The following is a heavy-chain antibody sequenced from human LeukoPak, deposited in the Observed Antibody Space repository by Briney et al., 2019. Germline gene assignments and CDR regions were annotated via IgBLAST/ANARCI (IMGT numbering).Heavy chain of an antibody. Sequence: GGSLRLSCAASGFTFSSYGMHWVRQAPGKGLEWVAFIRYDGSNKYYADSVKGRFTISRDNAKNSLYLQMNSLRAEDTAVYYCARDWRDGYNLVFDYWGQGTLVTASS. CDR2: IRYDGSNK. CDR3: ARDWRDGYNLVFDY. J-gene: IGHJ4*02. V-gene: IGHV3-30*02. D-gene: IGHD5-24*01. CDR1: GFTFSSYG.